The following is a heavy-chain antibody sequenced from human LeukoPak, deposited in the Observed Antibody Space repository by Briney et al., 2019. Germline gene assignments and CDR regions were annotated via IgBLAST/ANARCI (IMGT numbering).Heavy chain of an antibody. CDR2: LNWNSGGI. D-gene: IGHD3-16*01. Sequence: GGSLRLSCAASGFTFDDYAMHWVRQAPGKGLEWVSGLNWNSGGIVYADSVKGRFTISRDNSKNMLYLQMNSLRAEDTAVYYCARDRPFGGVLDFDYWGQGTLVTVSS. CDR1: GFTFDDYA. J-gene: IGHJ4*02. V-gene: IGHV3-9*01. CDR3: ARDRPFGGVLDFDY.